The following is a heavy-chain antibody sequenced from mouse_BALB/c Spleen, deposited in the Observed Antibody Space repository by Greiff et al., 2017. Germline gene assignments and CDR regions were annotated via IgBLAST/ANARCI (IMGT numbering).Heavy chain of an antibody. CDR3: AIYYGSSSVFAY. CDR2: ISSGGSYT. CDR1: GFTFSSYA. Sequence: DVMLVESGGGLVKPGGSLKLSCAASGFTFSSYAMSWVRQSPEKRLEWVAEISSGGSYTYYPDTVTGRFTISRDNAKNTLYLEMSSLRSEDTAMYYCAIYYGSSSVFAYWGQGTLVTVSA. J-gene: IGHJ3*01. V-gene: IGHV5-9-4*01. D-gene: IGHD1-1*01.